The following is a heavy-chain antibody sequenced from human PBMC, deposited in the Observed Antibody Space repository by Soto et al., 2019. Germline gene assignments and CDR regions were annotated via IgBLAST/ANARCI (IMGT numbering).Heavy chain of an antibody. CDR3: ARLRSRIWFGELSHPFDY. CDR1: GGSFSGYY. CDR2: INHSGST. V-gene: IGHV4-34*01. J-gene: IGHJ4*02. Sequence: PSETLSLTCAVYGGSFSGYYWSWIRQPPGKGLEWIGEINHSGSTNYNPSLKSRVTISVDASKNQFSLKLSSVTAADTAVDYCARLRSRIWFGELSHPFDYWGQGTLVTVSS. D-gene: IGHD3-10*01.